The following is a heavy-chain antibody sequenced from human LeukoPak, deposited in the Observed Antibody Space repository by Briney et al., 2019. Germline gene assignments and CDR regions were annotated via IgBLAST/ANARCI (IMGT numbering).Heavy chain of an antibody. J-gene: IGHJ3*02. D-gene: IGHD3-10*01. CDR1: GFTFSSYE. Sequence: PGGSLRLSCAASGFTFSSYEMNWVRQAPGKGLEWVSYISSSGSTIYYADSVKGRFTVSRDNAKSSLYLQMNSLRAEDTALYYCVREGEGVSDAFDIWGQGTMVTVSS. CDR2: ISSSGSTI. V-gene: IGHV3-48*03. CDR3: VREGEGVSDAFDI.